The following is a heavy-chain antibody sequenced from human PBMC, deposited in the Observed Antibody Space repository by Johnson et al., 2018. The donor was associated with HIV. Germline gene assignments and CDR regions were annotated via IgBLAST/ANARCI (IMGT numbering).Heavy chain of an antibody. CDR1: GFDFGAYG. CDR3: GKARSSGSGAFDI. J-gene: IGHJ3*02. V-gene: IGHV3-30*02. D-gene: IGHD3-10*01. Sequence: QMLLVESGGGEVQPGGSLRLSCVASGFDFGAYGMNWVRQAPGKGLEWVAFIRYDGNRRDYADSVNGRFSISRDNSKNTLYLHMRSLRAEDTAVYYCGKARSSGSGAFDIWGQGTMVTVSS. CDR2: IRYDGNRR.